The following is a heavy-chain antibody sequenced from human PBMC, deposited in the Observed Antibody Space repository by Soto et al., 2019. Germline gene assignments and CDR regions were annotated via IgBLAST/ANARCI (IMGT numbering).Heavy chain of an antibody. CDR1: GYTFTNYY. J-gene: IGHJ4*02. Sequence: QVQLVQSGAEVKKPGASVKVSCKASGYTFTNYYMHWVRQAPGQGLEWMGIVNPSGGSTTYAQNFQGRVTMTRDTSTSTVYMELSSLRSEDTAVYYCARDVVGGWSPFDYWGQGTLVTVSS. D-gene: IGHD6-19*01. CDR3: ARDVVGGWSPFDY. V-gene: IGHV1-46*01. CDR2: VNPSGGST.